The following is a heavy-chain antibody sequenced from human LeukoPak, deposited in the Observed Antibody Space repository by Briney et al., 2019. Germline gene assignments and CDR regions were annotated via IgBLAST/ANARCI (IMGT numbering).Heavy chain of an antibody. J-gene: IGHJ4*02. CDR2: INHSGST. CDR3: ASGGSGSYYSPLDY. Sequence: PSETLSLTCAVYGGSFSGYYWSWIRQPPGKGLEWIGEINHSGSTNYNPSLKSRVTISVDTSKNQFSLKLSSVTAADTAVYYCASGGSGSYYSPLDYWGQGTLVTVSS. CDR1: GGSFSGYY. D-gene: IGHD3-10*01. V-gene: IGHV4-34*01.